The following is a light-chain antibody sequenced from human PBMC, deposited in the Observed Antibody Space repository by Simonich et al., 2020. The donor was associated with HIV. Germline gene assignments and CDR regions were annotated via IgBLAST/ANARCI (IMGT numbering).Light chain of an antibody. J-gene: IGKJ3*01. CDR3: QQYNNWPSPFT. Sequence: EIVLTQSPATLSLSPGERATLSCRASQSVSSYLAWYQQKPGQAPRLLIYDASNRATGIPARFSGSGSGSQFTLTISSMQSGDFAVYYCQQYNNWPSPFTFGHGTKVDIK. CDR1: QSVSSY. CDR2: DAS. V-gene: IGKV3-11*01.